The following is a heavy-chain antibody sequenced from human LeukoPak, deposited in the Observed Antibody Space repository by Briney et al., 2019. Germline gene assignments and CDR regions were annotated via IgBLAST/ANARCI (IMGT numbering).Heavy chain of an antibody. Sequence: GGSLRLSCAASGFTVSSNYMSWVRQAPGKGLEWVSVIYSGGSTYYADSVKGQFTISRDNSKNTLYLQMNSLRAEDTAVYYCARVMTEPYYYYGMDVWGQGTTVTVSS. D-gene: IGHD1-14*01. V-gene: IGHV3-53*01. J-gene: IGHJ6*02. CDR2: IYSGGST. CDR3: ARVMTEPYYYYGMDV. CDR1: GFTVSSNY.